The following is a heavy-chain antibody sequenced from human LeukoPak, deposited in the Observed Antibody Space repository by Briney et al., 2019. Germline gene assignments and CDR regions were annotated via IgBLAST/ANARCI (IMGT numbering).Heavy chain of an antibody. V-gene: IGHV3-23*01. CDR3: AKGLRTGVGPYMGYHYYMDV. J-gene: IGHJ6*03. Sequence: PGGSLRLSCAASGCTFSSYAMSWVRQAPGKGLEWVSTINDNGAGTYYADSVKGRFTISRDNSYNTVSLQMNSLRDEDTGVYFCAKGLRTGVGPYMGYHYYMDVWGKGATVTVSS. CDR2: INDNGAGT. CDR1: GCTFSSYA. D-gene: IGHD3-16*01.